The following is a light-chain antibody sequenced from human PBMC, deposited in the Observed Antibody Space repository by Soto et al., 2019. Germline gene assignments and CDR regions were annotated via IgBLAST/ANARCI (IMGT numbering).Light chain of an antibody. CDR2: GAS. V-gene: IGKV3-15*01. CDR1: QSVSSN. J-gene: IGKJ1*01. Sequence: EIAMTQSPAALSVSPWERATLSCRASQSVSSNLAWYQQKPGQAPRLLIYGASTRATGIPAWFSGSGSGTEFTLTISSLQSEDFAVYDCQQHNNWHPRTFGQGTKVEIK. CDR3: QQHNNWHPRT.